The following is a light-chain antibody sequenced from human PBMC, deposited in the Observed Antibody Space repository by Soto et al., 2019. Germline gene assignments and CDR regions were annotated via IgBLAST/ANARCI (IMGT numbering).Light chain of an antibody. J-gene: IGKJ4*01. CDR3: QQSYDNPPVT. CDR1: QSISTY. Sequence: DIQLTQSPSSLSASVGDRVTITCRASQSISTYLNWYQQKPGKAPKLLIFAASSLQSGVPSRFSGSGSGTDFTLTISGLQPEDFANYYCQQSYDNPPVTFGAGTKVDIX. CDR2: AAS. V-gene: IGKV1-39*01.